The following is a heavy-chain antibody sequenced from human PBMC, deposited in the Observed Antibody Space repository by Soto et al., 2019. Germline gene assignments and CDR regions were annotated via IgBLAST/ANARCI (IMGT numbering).Heavy chain of an antibody. J-gene: IGHJ6*02. D-gene: IGHD3-3*02. Sequence: QVQLQESGPGLVKPSQTLSLTCTVSGGSITSGGYYWSWIRQHPGKGLEWIGYIYYSGSTNYNPSTKSRVTISVGTSKNQFSLKLSSVTAADTAVYYCARVPVKSGASILSPRPRHLDVWGQGTTVTVSS. V-gene: IGHV4-31*03. CDR3: ARVPVKSGASILSPRPRHLDV. CDR2: IYYSGST. CDR1: GGSITSGGYY.